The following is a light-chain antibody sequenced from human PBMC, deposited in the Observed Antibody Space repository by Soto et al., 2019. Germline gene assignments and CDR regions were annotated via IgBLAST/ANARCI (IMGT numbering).Light chain of an antibody. CDR3: QQYKKWPRT. Sequence: EIVMTQSPATLSVSPGERATLSCRASQSVSSNFAWYQQKPGQAPRLLIYDASTRATAIPARFSGSGSGTEFTLPISSLQSEDFAVYYCQQYKKWPRTFGHGTKVDIK. J-gene: IGKJ1*01. CDR1: QSVSSN. V-gene: IGKV3-15*01. CDR2: DAS.